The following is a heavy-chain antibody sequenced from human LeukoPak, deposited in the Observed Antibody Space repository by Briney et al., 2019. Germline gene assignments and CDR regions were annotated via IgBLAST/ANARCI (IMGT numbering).Heavy chain of an antibody. V-gene: IGHV3-21*01. J-gene: IGHJ4*02. Sequence: PGGSLRLSRAASGFTFSSYSMNWVRQAPGKGLEWVSSISSSSSYIYYADSVKGRFTISRDNAKNSLYLQMNSLRAEDTAVYYCARDGSFYYDSSGYPLEYWGQGTLVTVSS. CDR3: ARDGSFYYDSSGYPLEY. CDR2: ISSSSSYI. D-gene: IGHD3-22*01. CDR1: GFTFSSYS.